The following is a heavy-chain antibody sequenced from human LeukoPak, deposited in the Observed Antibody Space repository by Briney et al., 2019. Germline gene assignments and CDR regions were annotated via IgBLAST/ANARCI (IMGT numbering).Heavy chain of an antibody. CDR1: GGTFSSYA. V-gene: IGHV1-69*01. Sequence: GASVKVSCKASGGTFSSYAISWVRQAPGQGLEWMGGIIPIFGTANYAQKFQGRVTITADESTSTAYMELSSLRSEDTAVYYCARDFIRVKGMVWVSRFEPWGQGTLVTVSS. CDR3: ARDFIRVKGMVWVSRFEP. CDR2: IIPIFGTA. J-gene: IGHJ5*02. D-gene: IGHD3-10*01.